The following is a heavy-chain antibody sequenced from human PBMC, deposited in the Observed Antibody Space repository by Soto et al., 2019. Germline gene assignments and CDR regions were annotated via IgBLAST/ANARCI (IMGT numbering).Heavy chain of an antibody. CDR1: GYSFAGYW. V-gene: IGHV5-51*01. CDR2: IYPSDSDT. J-gene: IGHJ4*02. D-gene: IGHD3-3*01. CDR3: ARGGVSTRTFDY. Sequence: GESLKISCKGSGYSFAGYWIAWVRQMPGKGLESMGIIYPSDSDTRYRPSFQGQVTISADKSISSAYLQWSSLRASDTAMYYCARGGVSTRTFDYWGQGTPGTVSA.